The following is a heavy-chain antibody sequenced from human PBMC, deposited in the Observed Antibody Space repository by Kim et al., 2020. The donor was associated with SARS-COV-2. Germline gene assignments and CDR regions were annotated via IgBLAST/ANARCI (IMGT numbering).Heavy chain of an antibody. V-gene: IGHV3-30*02. D-gene: IGHD3-10*01. CDR3: AKDYLGASSSFDS. Sequence: YTDSVKGRFTISRDNFRNTVYLQMNSLKTADTAIYYCAKDYLGASSSFDSWGRGTLVSVSS. J-gene: IGHJ4*02.